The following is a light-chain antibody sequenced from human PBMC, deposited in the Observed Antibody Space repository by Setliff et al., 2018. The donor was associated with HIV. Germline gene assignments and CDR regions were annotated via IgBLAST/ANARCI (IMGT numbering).Light chain of an antibody. CDR1: TGAVTSGHY. V-gene: IGLV7-46*01. J-gene: IGLJ1*01. CDR2: DTT. CDR3: LLSYSGALG. Sequence: QAVVTQEPSLTVSPGGTVTLTCGSSTGAVTSGHYPYWFQQKPGQAPRTLIYDTTNKHSWTPARFSGSLLGGKAALTLSGAQPEDEAEYYCLLSYSGALGVGTGTKV.